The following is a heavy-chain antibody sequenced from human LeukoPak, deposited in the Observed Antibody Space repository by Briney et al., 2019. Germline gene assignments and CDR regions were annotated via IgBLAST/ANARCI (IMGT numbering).Heavy chain of an antibody. Sequence: GGSRRLSCAASGFTFSSYAMHWVRQAPGKGLEWVTFIRYDGSNKYYADSVKGRFTISRDNSKNTLYLQMNSLRAEDTAVYYCAKGSKEVLFTRDHYMDVWGKGTTVTISS. CDR2: IRYDGSNK. CDR3: AKGSKEVLFTRDHYMDV. D-gene: IGHD3-3*01. J-gene: IGHJ6*03. CDR1: GFTFSSYA. V-gene: IGHV3-30*02.